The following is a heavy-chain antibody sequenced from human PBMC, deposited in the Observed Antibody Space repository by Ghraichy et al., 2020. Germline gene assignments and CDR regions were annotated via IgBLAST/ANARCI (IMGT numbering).Heavy chain of an antibody. CDR1: GGSISSYY. J-gene: IGHJ4*02. CDR2: IYYSGST. Sequence: SETLSLTCTVSGGSISSYYWSWIRQPPGKGLEWIGYIYYSGSTNYNPSLKSRVTISVDTSKNQFSLKLSSVTAADTAVYYCARTGITGTEGAFDYWGQGTLVTVSS. V-gene: IGHV4-59*01. D-gene: IGHD1-7*01. CDR3: ARTGITGTEGAFDY.